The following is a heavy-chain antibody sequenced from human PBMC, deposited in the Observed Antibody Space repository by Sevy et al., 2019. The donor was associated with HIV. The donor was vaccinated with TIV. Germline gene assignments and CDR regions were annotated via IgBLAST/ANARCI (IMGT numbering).Heavy chain of an antibody. J-gene: IGHJ6*02. CDR2: IYPGDSDT. Sequence: GESLKISCKGSGYSFTSYWIGWVRQMPGKGLEWMGIIYPGDSDTRYSPSFQGQVTISADKSISTAYLQWSSLKASDTAMYYCARLTTVTMDQPPGVPHYYYYGMDVWGQGTTVTVSS. D-gene: IGHD4-17*01. CDR1: GYSFTSYW. CDR3: ARLTTVTMDQPPGVPHYYYYGMDV. V-gene: IGHV5-51*01.